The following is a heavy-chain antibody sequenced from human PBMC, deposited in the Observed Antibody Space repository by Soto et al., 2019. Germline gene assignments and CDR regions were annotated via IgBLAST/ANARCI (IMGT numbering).Heavy chain of an antibody. CDR1: GFTFSDHY. D-gene: IGHD3-10*01. CDR3: GKVWQNPLDY. CDR2: SRNKANSYTT. V-gene: IGHV3-72*01. J-gene: IGHJ4*02. Sequence: GGFLRLSCAASGFTFSDHYMDWVRQAPGKGLEWVGRSRNKANSYTTEYAASVKGRFIISRDDSRNSLYLQMNSLKTEDTAVYYCGKVWQNPLDYWGQGTLVTVSS.